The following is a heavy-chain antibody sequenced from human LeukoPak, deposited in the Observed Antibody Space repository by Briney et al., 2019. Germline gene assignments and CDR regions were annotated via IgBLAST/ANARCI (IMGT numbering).Heavy chain of an antibody. V-gene: IGHV3-48*04. CDR2: ISSSRSTI. CDR3: ARGDTAIPSSKVGYFDY. D-gene: IGHD5-18*01. Sequence: GGSLRLSCAASGFTFSSYSMNWVRQAPGKGLEWVSYISSSRSTIYYADSVKGRFTISRDNAKNSLYLQMNSLRAEDTAVYYCARGDTAIPSSKVGYFDYWGQGTLVTVSS. J-gene: IGHJ4*02. CDR1: GFTFSSYS.